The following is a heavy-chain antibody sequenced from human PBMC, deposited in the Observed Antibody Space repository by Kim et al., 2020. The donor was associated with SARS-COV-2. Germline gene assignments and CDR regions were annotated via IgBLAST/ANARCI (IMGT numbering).Heavy chain of an antibody. CDR3: ARDRISMATMETWLDGMDV. Sequence: SETLSLTCTVSGGSISSGSYYWSWIRQPAGKGLEWIGRIYTSGSTNYNPSLKSRVTISVDTSKNQFSLKLSSVTAADTAVYYCARDRISMATMETWLDGMDVWGQGTTVTVSS. CDR2: IYTSGST. J-gene: IGHJ6*02. CDR1: GGSISSGSYY. V-gene: IGHV4-61*02. D-gene: IGHD5-12*01.